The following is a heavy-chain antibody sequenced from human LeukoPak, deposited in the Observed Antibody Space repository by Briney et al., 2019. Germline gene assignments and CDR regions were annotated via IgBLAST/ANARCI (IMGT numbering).Heavy chain of an antibody. V-gene: IGHV3-74*01. CDR1: GLTFSSHW. CDR2: INEDGSIT. CDR3: GRDLGGRSGY. J-gene: IGHJ4*02. D-gene: IGHD1-26*01. Sequence: GGSLRLSCAASGLTFSSHWMHWVRQVPGEGLVWVSRINEDGSITNYADSVKGRFSISRDNAKNTLYLQMNSLRAEDTAVYYCGRDLGGRSGYWGQGTLVTVSS.